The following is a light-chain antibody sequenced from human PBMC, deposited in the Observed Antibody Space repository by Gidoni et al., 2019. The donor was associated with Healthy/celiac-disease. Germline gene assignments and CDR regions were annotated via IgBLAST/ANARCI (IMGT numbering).Light chain of an antibody. J-gene: IGKJ1*01. CDR1: QSLLHSNGYNY. CDR2: LGS. CDR3: MQAIQTPLWT. Sequence: DIVMTQSPLSLPVTPGEPASISCRSSQSLLHSNGYNYLDWYLQKPGQSPQLLIYLGSNRASGVPDRFSGSGSGTDLTLKISRVEAEDVGVYYCMQAIQTPLWTFGQGTKVEIK. V-gene: IGKV2-28*01.